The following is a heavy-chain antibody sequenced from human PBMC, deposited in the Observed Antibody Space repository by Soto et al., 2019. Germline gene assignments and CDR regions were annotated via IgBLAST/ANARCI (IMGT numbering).Heavy chain of an antibody. V-gene: IGHV3-23*01. D-gene: IGHD5-12*01. CDR2: IVCSDAKT. J-gene: IGHJ4*02. CDR1: GFSFASFA. Sequence: DVQLSESGGDLVRPGGSLRLSCTTSGFSFASFALTWVRQAPGQGLEWVATIVCSDAKTHYADSVKGRFSISRDTSRNTVYLQMNNLRADDTAIYYCAKWTYLDFWGQGTRVTVSS. CDR3: AKWTYLDF.